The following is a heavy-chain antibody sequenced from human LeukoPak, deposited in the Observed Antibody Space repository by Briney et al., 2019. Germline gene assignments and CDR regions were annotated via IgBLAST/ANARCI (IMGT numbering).Heavy chain of an antibody. CDR1: AFTFSSYS. V-gene: IGHV3-48*02. D-gene: IGHD1-7*01. CDR3: ARRMGGELVAFDI. CDR2: ISNSSTTI. J-gene: IGHJ3*02. Sequence: PGGSLRPSCAASAFTFSSYSMNWVRQAPGKGLEWVSYISNSSTTIYYAESVKGRFTISRDNAKNPLYLQMNSLKDEDRAVYYCARRMGGELVAFDIWGQGTMVTVSS.